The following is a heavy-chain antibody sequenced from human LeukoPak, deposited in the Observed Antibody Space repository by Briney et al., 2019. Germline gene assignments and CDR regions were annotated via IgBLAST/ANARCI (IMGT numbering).Heavy chain of an antibody. Sequence: GGSLRLSCAASGFGVSTDYISWVRQAPGKGLEWVSTLYSGGNTYYAGSVKGRFTISRDNSKNTVYLEMNSLRAEDAAIYYCARGWGSFENWGQGTQVAVSS. J-gene: IGHJ4*02. CDR2: LYSGGNT. CDR1: GFGVSTDY. D-gene: IGHD7-27*01. CDR3: ARGWGSFEN. V-gene: IGHV3-53*01.